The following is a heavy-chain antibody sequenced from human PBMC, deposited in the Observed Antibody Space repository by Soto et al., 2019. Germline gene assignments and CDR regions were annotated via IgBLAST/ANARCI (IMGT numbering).Heavy chain of an antibody. V-gene: IGHV1-69*13. Sequence: SVKVSCKASGGTFSSYAISWVRQAPGQGLEWMGGIIPIFGTANYAQKFQGRVTITAGESTGTAYMELSSLRSEDTAVYYCARNVGYDFWSGYYANWFDPWGQGTLVTVSS. CDR2: IIPIFGTA. D-gene: IGHD3-3*01. CDR3: ARNVGYDFWSGYYANWFDP. J-gene: IGHJ5*02. CDR1: GGTFSSYA.